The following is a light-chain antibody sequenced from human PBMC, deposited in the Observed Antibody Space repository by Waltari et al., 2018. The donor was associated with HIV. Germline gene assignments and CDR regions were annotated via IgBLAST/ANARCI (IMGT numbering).Light chain of an antibody. CDR2: EVS. CDR1: TSDVGGYTY. CDR3: SSYTSSSTVV. V-gene: IGLV2-14*01. J-gene: IGLJ2*01. Sequence: QSALTQPASVSGSPGQSITIPCTGTTSDVGGYTYASWYQQHPGKAPKLMIYEVSNRPSGVSNRFSGSKSGNTASLTISVLQAEDEADYYCSSYTSSSTVVFGGGTKLTVL.